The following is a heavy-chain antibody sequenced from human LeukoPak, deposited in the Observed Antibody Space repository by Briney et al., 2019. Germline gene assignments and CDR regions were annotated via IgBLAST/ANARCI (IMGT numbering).Heavy chain of an antibody. Sequence: GGSLRPSCAASGFTFSSYAMHWVRHAPGKGLEYVSAISSNGGSTYYANSVKGRFTISRDNSKNTLYLQMGSLRAEDMAVYYCARAAHYYDSSGYLDERGQGTLVTVSS. CDR3: ARAAHYYDSSGYLDE. V-gene: IGHV3-64*01. CDR1: GFTFSSYA. D-gene: IGHD3-22*01. CDR2: ISSNGGST. J-gene: IGHJ4*02.